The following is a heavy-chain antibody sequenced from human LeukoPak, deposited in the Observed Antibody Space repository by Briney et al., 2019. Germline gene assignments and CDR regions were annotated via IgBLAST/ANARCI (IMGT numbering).Heavy chain of an antibody. CDR2: ISGSGDST. V-gene: IGHV3-23*01. CDR3: AKDSSRDGYNWNWYFDL. D-gene: IGHD5-24*01. Sequence: GGSLRLSCAASGFTFNTYAMTWVRQAPGKGLEWVSTISGSGDSTYYADSVKGRFTVSRDNSKNTLYLQMNSLRAEDTAIYYCAKDSSRDGYNWNWYFDLWGRGTLVTVSS. J-gene: IGHJ2*01. CDR1: GFTFNTYA.